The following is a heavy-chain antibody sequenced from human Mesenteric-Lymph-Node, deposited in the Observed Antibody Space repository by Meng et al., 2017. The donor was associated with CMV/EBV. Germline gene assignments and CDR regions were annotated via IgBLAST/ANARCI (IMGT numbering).Heavy chain of an antibody. CDR3: ARSELDAFDI. CDR2: ISYDGSNK. D-gene: IGHD3-10*01. V-gene: IGHV3-30*09. J-gene: IGHJ3*02. Sequence: GESLKISCAASGFTFSSYAMHWVRQAPGKGLEWVAVISYDGSNKYYADSVKGRFAISRDNARNSLYLQMNSLRPEDTAVYYCARSELDAFDIWGQGTMVTV. CDR1: GFTFSSYA.